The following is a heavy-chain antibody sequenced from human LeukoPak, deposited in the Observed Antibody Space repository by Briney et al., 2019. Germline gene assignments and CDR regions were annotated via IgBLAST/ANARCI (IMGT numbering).Heavy chain of an antibody. V-gene: IGHV4-34*01. CDR3: ARRMTTPDY. J-gene: IGHJ4*02. Sequence: SETLSLTCAVYGGSFSGYYWSWIRQPPGKGLEWIGEINHSGSTNYNPSIKSRVTISVDTSKNQFSLKLSSVTAADTAVYYCARRMTTPDYWGQGTLVTVSS. CDR2: INHSGST. CDR1: GGSFSGYY. D-gene: IGHD4-17*01.